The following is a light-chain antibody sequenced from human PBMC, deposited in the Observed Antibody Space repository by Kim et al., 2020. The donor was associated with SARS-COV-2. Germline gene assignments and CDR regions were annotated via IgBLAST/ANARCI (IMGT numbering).Light chain of an antibody. CDR1: QSVSSY. J-gene: IGKJ5*01. V-gene: IGKV3-11*01. CDR2: DAS. Sequence: EIVLTQSPAPLSLSPGESATLSCRASQSVSSYLAWYQQKPGQAPRLLISDASNRATGIPARFSGSESGTDFTLTISSLEPEDFAVYYCQHRDNWPPLTFGQGTRLEIK. CDR3: QHRDNWPPLT.